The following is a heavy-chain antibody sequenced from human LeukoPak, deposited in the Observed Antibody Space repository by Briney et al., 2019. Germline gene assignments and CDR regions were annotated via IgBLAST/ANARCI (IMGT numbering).Heavy chain of an antibody. CDR1: GGSISSYY. V-gene: IGHV4-59*08. CDR2: IYYSGST. J-gene: IGHJ6*02. CDR3: ARLDYYDSSGYYGGRYYYGMDV. D-gene: IGHD3-22*01. Sequence: SETLSLTCTVSGGSISSYYWSWIRQPPGKGLEWIGYIYYSGSTNYNPSLKSRVTISVDTSKNQFSLKLSSLTAADTAVYYCARLDYYDSSGYYGGRYYYGMDVWGQGTTVTVSS.